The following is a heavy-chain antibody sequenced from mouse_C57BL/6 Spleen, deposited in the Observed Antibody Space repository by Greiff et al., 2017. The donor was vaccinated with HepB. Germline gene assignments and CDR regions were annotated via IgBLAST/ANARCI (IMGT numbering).Heavy chain of an antibody. V-gene: IGHV8-12*01. D-gene: IGHD2-4*01. CDR1: GFSLSTSGMG. CDR3: ARGSYDYVGFAY. J-gene: IGHJ3*01. CDR2: IYWDDDK. Sequence: QVQLKESGPGILQSSQTLSLTCSFSGFSLSTSGMGVSWIRQPSGKGLEWLAHIYWDDDKRYNPSLKRRLTISKDTSRNQVYLKITSVDTADTATYYCARGSYDYVGFAYWGQGTLVTVSA.